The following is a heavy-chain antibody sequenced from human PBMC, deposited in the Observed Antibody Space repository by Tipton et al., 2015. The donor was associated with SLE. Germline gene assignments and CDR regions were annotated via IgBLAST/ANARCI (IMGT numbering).Heavy chain of an antibody. CDR3: ARAKRIIAVAGTSPYYFDY. CDR1: GDSISSDH. Sequence: TLSLTCTVSGDSISSDHWSWIRQPPGKGLEWVGSIYHGGNTHYDSSLKSRVTISLDTSDNQFSLKLTSVTAADTAVYYCARAKRIIAVAGTSPYYFDYWGQGTLVTVSS. J-gene: IGHJ4*02. V-gene: IGHV4-59*08. CDR2: IYHGGNT. D-gene: IGHD6-19*01.